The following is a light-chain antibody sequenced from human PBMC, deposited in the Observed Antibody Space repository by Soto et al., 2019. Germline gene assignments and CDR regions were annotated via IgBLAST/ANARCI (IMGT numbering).Light chain of an antibody. V-gene: IGLV2-11*01. Sequence: QSVLTQPRSVSGSPGQSVTISCTGTSSDVGGYNFVSWYQQRPGKAPKLMIYDVTKWPSGVPDRFSGSKSDNTASLTISGLLSEDEADYYCCSYAGTYTLGVFGTGTKLTVL. J-gene: IGLJ1*01. CDR3: CSYAGTYTLGV. CDR2: DVT. CDR1: SSDVGGYNF.